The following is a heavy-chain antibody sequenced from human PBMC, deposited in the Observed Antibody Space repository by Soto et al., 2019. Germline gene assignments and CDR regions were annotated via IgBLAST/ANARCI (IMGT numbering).Heavy chain of an antibody. CDR1: GASISYGGFS. CDR3: ARGGGYDSFDY. J-gene: IGHJ4*02. V-gene: IGHV4-30-2*06. Sequence: SETLSLTCTVSGASISYGGFSWSWIRQSPGKGLEWIGYISHLENTYLHPSFKSRLTMSIDRTRNQFSLKLSSVTAADMAVYYCARGGGYDSFDYWGQGVLVPVSS. D-gene: IGHD5-12*01. CDR2: ISHLENT.